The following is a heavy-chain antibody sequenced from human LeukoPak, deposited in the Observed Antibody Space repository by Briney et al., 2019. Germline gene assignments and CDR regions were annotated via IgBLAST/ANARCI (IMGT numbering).Heavy chain of an antibody. CDR3: ARVATVTYYYYYMDV. V-gene: IGHV1-2*02. Sequence: ASVKVSCKASGYTFTGNYMHWVRQAPGQGLEWMGWINPNSGGTNYAQKFQGRVTMTRDTSISTAYMELSRLRSDDTAVYYCARVATVTYYYYYMDVWGKGTTVTVSS. J-gene: IGHJ6*03. CDR2: INPNSGGT. CDR1: GYTFTGNY. D-gene: IGHD4-17*01.